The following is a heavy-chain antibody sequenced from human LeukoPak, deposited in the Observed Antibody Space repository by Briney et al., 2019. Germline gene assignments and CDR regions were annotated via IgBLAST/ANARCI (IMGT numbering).Heavy chain of an antibody. CDR1: GGSFSGYY. V-gene: IGHV4-34*01. CDR2: INHSGST. J-gene: IGHJ6*03. Sequence: PSETLSLTCAVYGGSFSGYYWSWIRQPPGKGLEWIGEINHSGSTNYNPSLKSRVTISADTSKNQFSLKLSSVTAADTAVYYCARGSAPRYYYYYYMDVWGKGTTVTVSS. CDR3: ARGSAPRYYYYYYMDV. D-gene: IGHD6-6*01.